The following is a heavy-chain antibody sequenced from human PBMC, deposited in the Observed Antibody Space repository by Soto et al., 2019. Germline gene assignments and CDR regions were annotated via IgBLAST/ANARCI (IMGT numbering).Heavy chain of an antibody. CDR3: AREPLT. V-gene: IGHV4-4*02. Sequence: PSETLSLTCIVSGGSISSCNWWSWVRQPPGKGLEWIGEIYHSGNTNYNPSLKSRVTMAVDKSRNQFSLKLSSVTAADTAVYYCAREPLTWDQGTLVTVSS. CDR1: GGSISSCNW. CDR2: IYHSGNT. J-gene: IGHJ4*01.